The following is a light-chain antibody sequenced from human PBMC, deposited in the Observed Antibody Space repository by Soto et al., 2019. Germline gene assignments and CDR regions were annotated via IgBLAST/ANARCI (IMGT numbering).Light chain of an antibody. CDR1: SSNLGTIT. V-gene: IGLV1-44*01. Sequence: QSVLGQPPSLSGTPGQRVTISCSGSSSNLGTITVTWYQQLPGTAPKLVIYNNDYRPSGVPARFSASTSGASASLAINGLQSEDEADYYCASWDDSLNVYVFGTGTKVTVL. J-gene: IGLJ1*01. CDR2: NND. CDR3: ASWDDSLNVYV.